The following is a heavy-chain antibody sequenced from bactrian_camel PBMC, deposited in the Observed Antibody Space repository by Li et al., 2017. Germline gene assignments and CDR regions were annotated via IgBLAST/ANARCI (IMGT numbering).Heavy chain of an antibody. D-gene: IGHD5*01. CDR1: DDPTSKYYMDDTYC. Sequence: QVQLVESGGGSVQAGGSLRLACKVTDDPTSKYYMDDTYCMGWFRQAPGKECEEVASIDRDGVTRNLDSVKGRFTLSKDNARISLSLQMDSLKPEDTGIYTCVIESLYGGVCRGDPGDMGYWGQGTQVTVS. CDR2: IDRDGVT. V-gene: IGHV3S53*01. J-gene: IGHJ6*01. CDR3: VIESLYGGVCRGDPGDMGY.